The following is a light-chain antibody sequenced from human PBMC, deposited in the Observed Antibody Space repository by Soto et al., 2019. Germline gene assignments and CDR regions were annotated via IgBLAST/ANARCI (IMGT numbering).Light chain of an antibody. J-gene: IGKJ2*01. Sequence: DIQMTQSPSTLSASVGDRVTITCRASQSINNWLAWYQQKPGKAPKLLIYKASSLANGVPSRFSGSGSGTQVTHTISSLQPDEFATYYCQQYNSYSPVYTFGQGTKLEIK. CDR3: QQYNSYSPVYT. V-gene: IGKV1-5*03. CDR2: KAS. CDR1: QSINNW.